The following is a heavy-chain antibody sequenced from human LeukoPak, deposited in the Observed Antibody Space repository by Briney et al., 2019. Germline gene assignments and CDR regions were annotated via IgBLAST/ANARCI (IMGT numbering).Heavy chain of an antibody. CDR2: ISYDGSNK. Sequence: GGSLRLSCAASGFTFSSHPMHWVRQAPGKGLEWVAVISYDGSNKYYADSVKGRFTISRDNSKNTLYLQMNSLRAEDTAVYYCAKDLVGATYYYYYMDVWGKGTTVTVSS. D-gene: IGHD1-26*01. V-gene: IGHV3-30*04. CDR1: GFTFSSHP. CDR3: AKDLVGATYYYYYMDV. J-gene: IGHJ6*03.